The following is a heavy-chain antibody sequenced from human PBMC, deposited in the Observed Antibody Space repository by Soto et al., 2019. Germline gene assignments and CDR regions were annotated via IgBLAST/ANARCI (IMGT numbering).Heavy chain of an antibody. CDR1: GFTFNGFW. J-gene: IGHJ4*02. Sequence: VQLVESGGGLVQPGGSLRLSCEASGFTFNGFWMTWVRQAPGKGLEWVANINEDGGEKHYVDSVRGRFTISRDNAMTSLFLQMNSLRVEDTAVYYCANGADVDYWGQGPLVTVSS. D-gene: IGHD3-10*01. CDR3: ANGADVDY. CDR2: INEDGGEK. V-gene: IGHV3-7*03.